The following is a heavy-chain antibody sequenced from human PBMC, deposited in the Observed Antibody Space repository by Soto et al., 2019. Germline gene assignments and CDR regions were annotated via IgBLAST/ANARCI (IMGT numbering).Heavy chain of an antibody. D-gene: IGHD2-2*01. CDR2: IYYSGSA. J-gene: IGHJ5*02. CDR1: GDSVTSVSDY. CDR3: ARGYCFSTTCYGIGWFAP. V-gene: IGHV4-61*01. Sequence: SETLSLTCTVSGDSVTSVSDYWSWIRQPPGKGLEWIGYIYYSGSADYNPSLGSRVTISIDTSKNQFSLKLTSVTAADTAVYYCARGYCFSTTCYGIGWFAPWGQGTLV.